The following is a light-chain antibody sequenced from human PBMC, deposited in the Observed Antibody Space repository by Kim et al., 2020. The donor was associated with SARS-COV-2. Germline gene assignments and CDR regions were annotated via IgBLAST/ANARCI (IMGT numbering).Light chain of an antibody. J-gene: IGLJ1*01. CDR2: DVS. Sequence: VEAITTSCTGTSSDVGCYNYVAWYQQSPGKAPKLIIYDVSKRTGGVSNRFSDAKSGSTAALTIAGLQAEDEADYYCSSYTSSSHVFGTGTKVTVL. CDR3: SSYTSSSHV. V-gene: IGLV2-14*04. CDR1: SSDVGCYNY.